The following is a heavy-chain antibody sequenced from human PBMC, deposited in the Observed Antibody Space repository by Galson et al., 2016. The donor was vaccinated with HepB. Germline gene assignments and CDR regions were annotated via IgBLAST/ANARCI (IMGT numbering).Heavy chain of an antibody. D-gene: IGHD3-22*01. CDR2: INEGASKT. J-gene: IGHJ3*02. Sequence: SLRLSCAASGFTFSRYWMHWVRQAPGKGPVWVSRINEGASKTDYADSVKGRFTISRDNAKNTLYLQMNSLRAEDTAMYYCARDQDRLGGYYTPGDAVDIWGQGTMVTVSS. CDR3: ARDQDRLGGYYTPGDAVDI. CDR1: GFTFSRYW. V-gene: IGHV3-74*01.